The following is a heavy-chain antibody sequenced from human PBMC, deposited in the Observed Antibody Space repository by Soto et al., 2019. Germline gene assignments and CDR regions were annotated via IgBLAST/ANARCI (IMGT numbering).Heavy chain of an antibody. CDR2: IMPIFRTA. J-gene: IGHJ6*02. V-gene: IGHV1-69*12. D-gene: IGHD3-3*02. Sequence: QVQVVQSGAEVKKPGSSVKVSCKTSGGTFSTSAISWVRQAPGQGLEWMGGIMPIFRTADYAQKFQGRVTITADESATTAYLELRSLRSEDTAVYYCARDKVRAQLGRNYYYLLDVWGQGTTVTVTS. CDR3: ARDKVRAQLGRNYYYLLDV. CDR1: GGTFSTSA.